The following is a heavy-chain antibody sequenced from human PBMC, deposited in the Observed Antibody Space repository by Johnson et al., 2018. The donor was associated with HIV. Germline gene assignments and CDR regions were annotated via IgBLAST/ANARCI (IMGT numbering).Heavy chain of an antibody. CDR2: ISYDGINK. CDR3: AKDMKAGEPNPDDAFDI. Sequence: QVQLVESGGGVVQPGRSLRLSCAASGFTFSSYGMHWVRQAPGKGLEWVAVISYDGINKYYADSVKGRFTISRDNAKNSLYLQMNSLRTEDTALYYCAKDMKAGEPNPDDAFDIWGQGTMVTVSS. CDR1: GFTFSSYG. V-gene: IGHV3-30*18. J-gene: IGHJ3*02. D-gene: IGHD3-10*01.